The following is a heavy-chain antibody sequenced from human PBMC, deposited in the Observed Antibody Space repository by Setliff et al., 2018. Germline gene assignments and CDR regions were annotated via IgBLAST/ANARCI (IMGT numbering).Heavy chain of an antibody. Sequence: AAVKVSCKASGYSLSNYVMNWVRQAPGQVLEWMGWINTNTGNPTYAQGFTGRFVFSLDTSVSTTYLQIRILKAEDTAVYYCARGEYPSLPSRVYYHMDVLGKGTTVTVSS. CDR2: INTNTGNP. D-gene: IGHD6-6*01. CDR1: GYSLSNYV. CDR3: ARGEYPSLPSRVYYHMDV. J-gene: IGHJ6*03. V-gene: IGHV7-4-1*02.